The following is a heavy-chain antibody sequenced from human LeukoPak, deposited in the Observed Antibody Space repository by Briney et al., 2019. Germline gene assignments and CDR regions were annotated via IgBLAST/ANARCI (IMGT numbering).Heavy chain of an antibody. D-gene: IGHD3-22*01. CDR1: GFTFSSSA. Sequence: GGSLRLSRAASGFTFSSSAMSWVRQAPGKGLEWVSAISGSGGSTYSADSVKSRFTISRDNSKNTLYLQMNSLRAEDTAVYYCAKDLAGSSGYYYGDDAFDIWGQGTMVTVSS. CDR3: AKDLAGSSGYYYGDDAFDI. CDR2: ISGSGGST. V-gene: IGHV3-23*01. J-gene: IGHJ3*02.